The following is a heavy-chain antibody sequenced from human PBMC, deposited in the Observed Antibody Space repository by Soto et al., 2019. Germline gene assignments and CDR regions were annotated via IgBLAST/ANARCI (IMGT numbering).Heavy chain of an antibody. CDR1: GGSISSGGYY. CDR2: FYSSGSP. J-gene: IGHJ4*02. V-gene: IGHV4-61*08. CDR3: AAGGGLPRYY. D-gene: IGHD5-12*01. Sequence: SETLSLTCAVSGGSISSGGYYWSWIRQPPGKGLEWIGDFYSSGSPHHNPSLKNRVSISEDRSKNEFSLKLSSVTAADTAVYYCAAGGGLPRYYWGQGTLVTVSS.